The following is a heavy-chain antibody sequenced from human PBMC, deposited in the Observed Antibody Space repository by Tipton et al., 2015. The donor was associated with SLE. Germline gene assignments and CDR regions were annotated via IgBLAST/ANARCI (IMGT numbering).Heavy chain of an antibody. D-gene: IGHD3-3*01. V-gene: IGHV4-31*03. CDR2: IYSSGST. J-gene: IGHJ4*02. CDR1: GGSVNSGTYY. Sequence: TLSLTCTVSGGSVNSGTYYWSWIRHHPGKGLEWIGNIYSSGSTKYNPSLKSRVTIFVDTSKNQFSLKLSSVTAADTAVYYCARGWDYDFWSGYADYWGQGTLVTVSS. CDR3: ARGWDYDFWSGYADY.